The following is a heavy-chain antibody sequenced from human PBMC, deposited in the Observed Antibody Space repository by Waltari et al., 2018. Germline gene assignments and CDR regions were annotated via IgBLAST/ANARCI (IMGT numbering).Heavy chain of an antibody. CDR3: ARDSSLANSSSPVPFDY. CDR2: IIPMLGVA. V-gene: IGHV1-69*10. D-gene: IGHD6-6*01. CDR1: GRTFNTYA. Sequence: QVQLVQSGAEVKKPGSSVKVSCKASGRTFNTYAISWVRQAPGQGLEWMGGIIPMLGVANYAQKFQGRVTVTADKSTSTAYMELSSLRSDDTAVYYCARDSSLANSSSPVPFDYWGQGTLVTVSS. J-gene: IGHJ4*02.